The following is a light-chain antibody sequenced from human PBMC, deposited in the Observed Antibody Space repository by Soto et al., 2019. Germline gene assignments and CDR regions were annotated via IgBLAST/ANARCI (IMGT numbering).Light chain of an antibody. CDR1: ESIDNW. J-gene: IGKJ4*01. Sequence: DIQMTQSPSTLSASVGDTVTITCRASESIDNWLAWYQQKPGKAPKLLIFAASSLQGGVPSRFSGSGSGTELTLTIPSLQPEDFAAYYCQQLYTYPLTFGGGTKVDIK. CDR3: QQLYTYPLT. V-gene: IGKV1-5*01. CDR2: AAS.